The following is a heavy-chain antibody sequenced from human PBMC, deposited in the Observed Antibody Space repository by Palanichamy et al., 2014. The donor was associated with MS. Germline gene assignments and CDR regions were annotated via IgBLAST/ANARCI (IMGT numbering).Heavy chain of an antibody. CDR1: GGTFSSYT. V-gene: IGHV1-69*08. D-gene: IGHD3-3*01. J-gene: IGHJ6*02. Sequence: QVQLVQSGAEVKKPGSSVKVSCKASGGTFSSYTISWVRQAPGQGLEWMGRIIPILGIANYAQKFQGRVTITADKSTSTVYMELSSLRSGDTAVYYCARDRGLGFLEWLSRYHYYYGMDVWGQGTTVTVSS. CDR2: IIPILGIA. CDR3: ARDRGLGFLEWLSRYHYYYGMDV.